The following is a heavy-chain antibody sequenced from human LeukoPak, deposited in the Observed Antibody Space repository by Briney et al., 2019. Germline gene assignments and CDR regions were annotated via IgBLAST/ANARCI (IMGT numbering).Heavy chain of an antibody. Sequence: GGSPRLSCAASGFTFSSYGMHWVRQAPGKGLEWVAFIRYDGSNKYYADSVKGRFTISRDNSKNTLYLQMNSLRVEDTAVYYCARCTTGRTFGSLREIKRSREIDYWGQGTLVTVSS. CDR2: IRYDGSNK. J-gene: IGHJ4*02. CDR3: ARCTTGRTFGSLREIKRSREIDY. CDR1: GFTFSSYG. V-gene: IGHV3-30*02. D-gene: IGHD1-1*01.